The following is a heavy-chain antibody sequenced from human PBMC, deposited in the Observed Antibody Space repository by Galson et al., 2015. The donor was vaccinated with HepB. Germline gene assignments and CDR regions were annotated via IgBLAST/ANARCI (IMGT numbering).Heavy chain of an antibody. CDR2: IQYNGNNK. J-gene: IGHJ3*02. V-gene: IGHV3-30*02. CDR1: GFSFSNYG. Sequence: SLRLSCAASGFSFSNYGFHWVRQAPGRGLEWVAFIQYNGNNKYYADSVKGRFTISRDNSKNTVYLQMNSLRAEDTAVYYCGKDGGNSGTYPDGLDIWGQGTMVTVSS. CDR3: GKDGGNSGTYPDGLDI. D-gene: IGHD1-26*01.